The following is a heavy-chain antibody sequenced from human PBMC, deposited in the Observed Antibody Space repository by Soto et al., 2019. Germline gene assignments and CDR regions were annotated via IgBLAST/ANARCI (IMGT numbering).Heavy chain of an antibody. Sequence: GGSLRLSCAASGFTFSSYAMSWVRQAPGKGLEWVSAISGSGGSTYYADSVKGRFTISRGNSKDTLYLQMNSLRAEDTAVYYCAIDPRSGWYGGVGAFDIWGQGTMVTFS. CDR3: AIDPRSGWYGGVGAFDI. J-gene: IGHJ3*02. CDR2: ISGSGGST. CDR1: GFTFSSYA. D-gene: IGHD6-19*01. V-gene: IGHV3-23*01.